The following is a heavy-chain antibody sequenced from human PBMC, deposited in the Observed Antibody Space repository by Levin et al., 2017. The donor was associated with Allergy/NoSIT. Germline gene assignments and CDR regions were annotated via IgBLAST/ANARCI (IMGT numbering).Heavy chain of an antibody. D-gene: IGHD6-13*01. CDR2: IYPGDSDT. CDR3: TRQDGSSLNWFDP. J-gene: IGHJ5*02. V-gene: IGHV5-51*01. Sequence: GESLKISCKGSGYIFTSYWIAWVRQMPGKGLEWMGIIYPGDSDTRYSPSFQGQVTISADKSTSTAYLQWYSLKASDTAIYYCTRQDGSSLNWFDPWGQGTLVTVSS. CDR1: GYIFTSYW.